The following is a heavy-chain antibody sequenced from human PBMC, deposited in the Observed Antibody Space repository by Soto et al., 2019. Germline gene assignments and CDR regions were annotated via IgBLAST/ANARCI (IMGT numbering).Heavy chain of an antibody. CDR2: IYYSGST. V-gene: IGHV4-61*01. J-gene: IGHJ6*02. D-gene: IGHD3-10*01. CDR3: ARDYYGSGSYYLHYYYYGMDV. CDR1: GGSVSSGSYY. Sequence: PSETLSLTCTVSGGSVSSGSYYWSWIRQPPGKGLEWIGYIYYSGSTNYNPSLKSRVTISVDTSKNQFSLKLSSVTAADTAVYYCARDYYGSGSYYLHYYYYGMDVWGQGTTVTVSS.